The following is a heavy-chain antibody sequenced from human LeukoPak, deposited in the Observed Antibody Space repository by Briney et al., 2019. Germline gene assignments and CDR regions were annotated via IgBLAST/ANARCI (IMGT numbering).Heavy chain of an antibody. J-gene: IGHJ1*01. CDR2: IYYTGST. V-gene: IGHV4-59*08. Sequence: SETLSLTCTVSGGSLSSYYWTWIRQPPGKGLERIGYIYYTGSTSYNPSLKSRVTISVQTSKNQFSLKLSSVAAADTAVYYCASDIDDYNGLPPIFQHWGQGTLVTVSS. D-gene: IGHD5-24*01. CDR1: GGSLSSYY. CDR3: ASDIDDYNGLPPIFQH.